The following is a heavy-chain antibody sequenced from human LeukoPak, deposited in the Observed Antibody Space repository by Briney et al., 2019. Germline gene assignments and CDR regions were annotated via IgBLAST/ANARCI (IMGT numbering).Heavy chain of an antibody. V-gene: IGHV3-30*18. CDR3: AKDIYTNLGDFWSGYYSYYYYYYGMDV. Sequence: GRSLRLSCAASGFTFSSYGMHWVRQAPGKGLEWVAVISYDGSNKYYADSVKGRFTISRDNSKNTLYLQMNSLRAEDTAVYYCAKDIYTNLGDFWSGYYSYYYYYYGMDVWGQGTTVTVSS. CDR1: GFTFSSYG. J-gene: IGHJ6*02. D-gene: IGHD3-3*01. CDR2: ISYDGSNK.